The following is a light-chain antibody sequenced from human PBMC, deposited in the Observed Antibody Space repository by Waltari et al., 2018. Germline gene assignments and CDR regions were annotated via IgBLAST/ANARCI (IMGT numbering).Light chain of an antibody. Sequence: DIVMTQSPDCLAVSLGERATIHCKSSQSVLYSSNNKNYLAWYQQKPGQPPKLLIYWASTRESGVPDRFSGSGSGTDFTLTISSLQAEDVAVYYCQQYYSTPTFGQGTKLEIK. CDR2: WAS. J-gene: IGKJ2*01. CDR3: QQYYSTPT. V-gene: IGKV4-1*01. CDR1: QSVLYSSNNKNY.